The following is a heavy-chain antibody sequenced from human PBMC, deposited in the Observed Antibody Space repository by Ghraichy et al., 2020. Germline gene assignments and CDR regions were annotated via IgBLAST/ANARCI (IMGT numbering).Heavy chain of an antibody. V-gene: IGHV1-18*04. J-gene: IGHJ4*02. CDR3: ARMGEYSSSYHY. CDR1: GYTFTSYG. D-gene: IGHD6-6*01. Sequence: ASVKVSCKASGYTFTSYGINWVRQAPGQGLEWMGWINPNDAKTDYAQKLQGRVTLTTDTSTNTAYMDLRSLRSDDTAVYYCARMGEYSSSYHYWGQGTLVTVSS. CDR2: INPNDAKT.